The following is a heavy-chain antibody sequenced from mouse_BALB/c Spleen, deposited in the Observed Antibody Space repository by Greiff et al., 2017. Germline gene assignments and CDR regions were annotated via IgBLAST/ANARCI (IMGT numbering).Heavy chain of an antibody. J-gene: IGHJ3*01. CDR3: ARDPYGNYRFAY. V-gene: IGHV2-9*02. Sequence: QVQLKESGPGLVAPSQSLSITCTVSGFSLTSYGVSWVRQPPGKGLEWLGVIWAGGSTNYNSALMSRLSISKDNSKSQVFLKMNSLQTDDTAMYYCARDPYGNYRFAYWGQGTLVTVSA. D-gene: IGHD2-10*02. CDR1: GFSLTSYG. CDR2: IWAGGST.